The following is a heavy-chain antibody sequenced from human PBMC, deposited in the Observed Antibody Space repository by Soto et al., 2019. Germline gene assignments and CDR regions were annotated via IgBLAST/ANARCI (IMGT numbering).Heavy chain of an antibody. D-gene: IGHD6-19*01. V-gene: IGHV3-7*01. CDR1: GFTFSNYW. J-gene: IGHJ4*02. CDR2: IKQDGSEK. Sequence: PAGSLRLSCAASGFTFSNYWMSWVRQAPGKGLEWVANIKQDGSEKYHVDSVKGRFTIARDNAKNSQYLQKSSLRAEDTAVYYCVRDSGWYVLDSWGQGTLVT. CDR3: VRDSGWYVLDS.